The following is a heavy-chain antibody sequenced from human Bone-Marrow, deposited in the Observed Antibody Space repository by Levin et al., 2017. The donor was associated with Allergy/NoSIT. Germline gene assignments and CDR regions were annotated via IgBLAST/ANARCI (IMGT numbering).Heavy chain of an antibody. J-gene: IGHJ4*02. V-gene: IGHV3-23*01. CDR3: AKGLAIALAGEIVDY. CDR2: ISGSGGST. D-gene: IGHD6-13*01. CDR1: GFTFSSYA. Sequence: GESLKISCAASGFTFSSYAMSWVRQAPGKGLEWVSVISGSGGSTHYADSVKGRFIISRDNSKNTLFLQMNSLRAEDTALYYCAKGLAIALAGEIVDYWGQGTLVTVSS.